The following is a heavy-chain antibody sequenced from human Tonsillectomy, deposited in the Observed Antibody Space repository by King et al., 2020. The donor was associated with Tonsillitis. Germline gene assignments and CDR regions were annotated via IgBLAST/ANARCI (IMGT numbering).Heavy chain of an antibody. D-gene: IGHD2-2*01. J-gene: IGHJ4*02. CDR3: ARRDCSSTSCYFDY. CDR2: IDPTDSYT. V-gene: IGHV5-10-1*03. Sequence: QLVQFGAEVKKPGESLRISCKGSGYSLTSYWISWVRQMPGKGLEWMGRIDPTDSYTYYSPSFQGHVTLSADKSISTAYLQWSSLKASDTAMYYCARRDCSSTSCYFDYWGQGTLVTVSS. CDR1: GYSLTSYW.